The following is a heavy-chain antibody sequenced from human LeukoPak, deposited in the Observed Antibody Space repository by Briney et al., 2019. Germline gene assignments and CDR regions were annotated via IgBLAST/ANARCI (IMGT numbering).Heavy chain of an antibody. CDR2: ITPFNGNT. CDR1: GYTFTYRY. D-gene: IGHD5-18*01. J-gene: IGHJ4*02. V-gene: IGHV1-45*02. CDR3: ARGGSYGQGPFHFDY. Sequence: AASVKVSCKASGYTFTYRYLHWVRQAPGQALEWMGWITPFNGNTNYAQKFQDRVTITRDRSMSTAYMELSSLRSEDTAMYYCARGGSYGQGPFHFDYWGQGTLVTVSS.